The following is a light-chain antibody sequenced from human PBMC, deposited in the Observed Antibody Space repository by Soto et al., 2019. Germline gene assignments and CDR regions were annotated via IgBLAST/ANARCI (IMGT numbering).Light chain of an antibody. V-gene: IGKV3-20*01. J-gene: IGKJ4*01. Sequence: EIVLTQSPGFLSVSPGERATLSCRASQTVRTGYLAWYQHKAGQAPRLLIYRTLSRAAGIPDRFSGSGCGTDFTLTISRMEPEDCAVYFCQQYADSPVTFGGGTKVEIQ. CDR2: RTL. CDR1: QTVRTGY. CDR3: QQYADSPVT.